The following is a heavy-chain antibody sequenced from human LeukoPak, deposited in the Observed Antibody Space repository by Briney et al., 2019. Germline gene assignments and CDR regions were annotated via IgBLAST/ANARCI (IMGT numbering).Heavy chain of an antibody. CDR2: INPNSGGT. CDR3: ARDRYCSSTSCYAGNWFDP. CDR1: GYTFTGYH. V-gene: IGHV1-2*02. J-gene: IGHJ5*02. D-gene: IGHD2-2*01. Sequence: ASVKVSCKASGYTFTGYHMHWVRQAPGQGLEWMGWINPNSGGTNYAQKFQGRVTMTRDTSISTAYMELSRLRSDDTAVYYCARDRYCSSTSCYAGNWFDPWGQGTLVTVSS.